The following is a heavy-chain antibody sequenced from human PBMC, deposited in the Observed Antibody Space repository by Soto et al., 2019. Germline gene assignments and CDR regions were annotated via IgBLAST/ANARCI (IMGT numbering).Heavy chain of an antibody. CDR3: ARDNETYYDFWSGPRGWFDP. D-gene: IGHD3-3*01. Sequence: ASVKVSCKASGYTLTSYGISWVRQAPGQGLEWMGWISAYNGNTNYAQKLQGRVTMTTDTSTSTAYMELRSLRSDDTAVYYCARDNETYYDFWSGPRGWFDPWGQGTLVTVSS. V-gene: IGHV1-18*04. CDR2: ISAYNGNT. CDR1: GYTLTSYG. J-gene: IGHJ5*02.